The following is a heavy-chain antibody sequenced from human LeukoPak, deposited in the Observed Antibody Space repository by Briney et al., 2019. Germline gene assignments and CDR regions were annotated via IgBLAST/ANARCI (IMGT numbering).Heavy chain of an antibody. V-gene: IGHV3-9*01. CDR2: ISWNSGSI. J-gene: IGHJ4*02. D-gene: IGHD3-22*01. CDR3: AKDHYDSSGYFDY. CDR1: GFTFSSYA. Sequence: PGGSLRLSCAASGFTFSSYAMSWVRQAPGKGLEWVSGISWNSGSIGYADSVKGRFTISRDNAKNSLYLQMNSLRAEDTALYYCAKDHYDSSGYFDYWGQGTLVTVSS.